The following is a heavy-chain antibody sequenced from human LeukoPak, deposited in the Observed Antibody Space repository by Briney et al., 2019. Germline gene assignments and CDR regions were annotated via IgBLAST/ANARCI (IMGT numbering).Heavy chain of an antibody. Sequence: SQTLSLTCTVSGGSISSGGYYWSWIRQHPGKGLEWIGYIYYSGSTYYNPSLKSRVTISVDTSKNQFSLKLSSVTAADTAVYYCAVTTQLWLRTGFDYWGQGTLVTVSS. CDR3: AVTTQLWLRTGFDY. J-gene: IGHJ4*02. CDR1: GGSISSGGYY. CDR2: IYYSGST. V-gene: IGHV4-31*03. D-gene: IGHD5-18*01.